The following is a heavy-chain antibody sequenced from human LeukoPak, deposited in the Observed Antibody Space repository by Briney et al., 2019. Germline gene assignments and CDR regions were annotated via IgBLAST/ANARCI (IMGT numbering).Heavy chain of an antibody. J-gene: IGHJ4*02. CDR1: GFTFGDYA. D-gene: IGHD1-26*01. V-gene: IGHV3-49*03. CDR2: IRSKAYGGTT. Sequence: PGGSLRLSCTASGFTFGDYAMSWFRQAPGKGLEWVGFIRSKAYGGTTEYAASVKGRFTISRDDSKSIAYLQMNSLKTEDTAVYYCTRDRYSGRRHYWGQGTLVTVSS. CDR3: TRDRYSGRRHY.